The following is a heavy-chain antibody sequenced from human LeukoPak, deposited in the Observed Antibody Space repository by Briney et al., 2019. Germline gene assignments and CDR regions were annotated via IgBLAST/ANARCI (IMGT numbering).Heavy chain of an antibody. CDR3: AKDRGYSHGFEY. V-gene: IGHV3-30*18. CDR1: GFTFSSYG. J-gene: IGHJ4*02. Sequence: GGSLRLSCTASGFTFSSYGMHWVRQAPGKGLEWVAAISYDGRNKEYVDSVKGRFTISRDNSKNTLYLQMNSLRAEDTAVYYCAKDRGYSHGFEYWGQGTLVTVSS. D-gene: IGHD5-12*01. CDR2: ISYDGRNK.